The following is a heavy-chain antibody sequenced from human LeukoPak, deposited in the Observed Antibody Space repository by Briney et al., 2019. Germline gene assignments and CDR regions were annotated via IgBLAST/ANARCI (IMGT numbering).Heavy chain of an antibody. CDR1: GGSISSYY. V-gene: IGHV4-59*01. D-gene: IGHD5-18*01. CDR3: ARSRYSYGSGFDY. J-gene: IGHJ4*02. Sequence: SETLSLTCTVSGGSISSYYWSWIRQPPGKGLEWIGYIYYSGSTNYNPSLKSRVTISLDTSKNQFSLKLTSVTAADTAVYYCARSRYSYGSGFDYWGQGTLVTVSS. CDR2: IYYSGST.